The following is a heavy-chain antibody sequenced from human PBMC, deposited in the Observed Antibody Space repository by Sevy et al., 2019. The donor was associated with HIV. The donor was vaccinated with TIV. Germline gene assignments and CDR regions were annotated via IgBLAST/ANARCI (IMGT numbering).Heavy chain of an antibody. Sequence: GSLRLSCAASGFAFSDHYVDWVRQAPGKGLEWVGRIRNRPNRYTTEYAASVEGRFTISRDDSRHSLYLQMNSLKTEDSAGYYCVRGPNCGVGGCQQISPYCLDVWGIGATVTVSS. V-gene: IGHV3-72*01. CDR2: IRNRPNRYTT. CDR1: GFAFSDHY. D-gene: IGHD2-21*01. CDR3: VRGPNCGVGGCQQISPYCLDV. J-gene: IGHJ6*03.